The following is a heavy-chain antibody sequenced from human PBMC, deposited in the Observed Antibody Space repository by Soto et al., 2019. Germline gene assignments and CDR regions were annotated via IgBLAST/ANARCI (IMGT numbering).Heavy chain of an antibody. CDR3: ARDTSNREGTMDV. V-gene: IGHV1-2*04. J-gene: IGHJ6*04. D-gene: IGHD3-3*01. Sequence: EASVKVSCKASGYTFTGYYMHWVRQAPGQGLEWMGWINPNSGGTNYAQKFQGWVTMTRDTSISTAYMELSRLRSDDTAVYYCARDTSNREGTMDVWGKGTTVTVSS. CDR1: GYTFTGYY. CDR2: INPNSGGT.